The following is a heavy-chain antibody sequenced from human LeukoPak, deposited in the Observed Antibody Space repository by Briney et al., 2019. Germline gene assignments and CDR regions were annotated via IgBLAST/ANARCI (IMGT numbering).Heavy chain of an antibody. D-gene: IGHD3-3*01. Sequence: ASVKVSCKASGYTFTGYYMHWVRQAPGQGLEWMGWINPNSGGTNYAQKFQGRVTMTRDTSISTAYMELSRLRSDDTAVYYCARDTNTGVLEWTSYYYYYMDVWGKGTTVTVSS. J-gene: IGHJ6*03. CDR1: GYTFTGYY. V-gene: IGHV1-2*02. CDR3: ARDTNTGVLEWTSYYYYYMDV. CDR2: INPNSGGT.